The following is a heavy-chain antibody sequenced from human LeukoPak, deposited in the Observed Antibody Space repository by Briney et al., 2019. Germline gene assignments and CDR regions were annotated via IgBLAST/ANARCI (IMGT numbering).Heavy chain of an antibody. Sequence: SETLSLTCAVYGGSFSGYYWSWIRQPPGKGLEWIGEINHSGSTNYNPSLKSRVTISVDTSKDQFSLKLSSVTAADTAVYYCARGGDGKYFDLWGRGTLVTVSS. V-gene: IGHV4-34*01. CDR2: INHSGST. CDR3: ARGGDGKYFDL. J-gene: IGHJ2*01. CDR1: GGSFSGYY.